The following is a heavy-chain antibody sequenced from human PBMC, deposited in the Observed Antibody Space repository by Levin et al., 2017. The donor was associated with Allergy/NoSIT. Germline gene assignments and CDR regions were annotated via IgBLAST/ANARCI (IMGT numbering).Heavy chain of an antibody. CDR1: GFAFRSYA. V-gene: IGHV3-30*04. CDR3: ARDPRYYDFLSGYYTGVSVPGYGVDV. J-gene: IGHJ6*02. Sequence: GGSLRLSCAASGFAFRSYAMHWVRQSPGKGLEWVAVISYDGTNKYYAESVNGRFSISRDNVRNTLYLQMSSLRAEDTAVYSCARDPRYYDFLSGYYTGVSVPGYGVDVWGQGTTVTVSS. D-gene: IGHD3-3*01. CDR2: ISYDGTNK.